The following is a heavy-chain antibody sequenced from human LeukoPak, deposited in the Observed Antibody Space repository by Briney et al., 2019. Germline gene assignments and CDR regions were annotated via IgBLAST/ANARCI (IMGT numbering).Heavy chain of an antibody. J-gene: IGHJ5*01. Sequence: SGGSLRLSCAASGFPVSSNYMTWVRQAPQKGLEWVSTIHSDGTTYYVDSVKGRFLISRDISQNTVYLEMNSLRAEDAAVYYCARASMLVVVTSWFDSWGQGTLVSVSS. CDR1: GFPVSSNY. CDR2: IHSDGTT. CDR3: ARASMLVVVTSWFDS. D-gene: IGHD2-8*01. V-gene: IGHV3-53*01.